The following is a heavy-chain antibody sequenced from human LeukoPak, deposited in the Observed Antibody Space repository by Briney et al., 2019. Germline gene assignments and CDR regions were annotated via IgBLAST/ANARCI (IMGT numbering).Heavy chain of an antibody. V-gene: IGHV4-34*01. J-gene: IGHJ1*01. CDR2: INHSGST. CDR3: ARGYYDSSGYRLAEYFQH. Sequence: SETLSLTCAAYGGSFSGYYWSWIRQPPGKGLEWIGEINHSGSTNYNPSLKSRVTISVDTSKNQFSLKLSSVTAADTAVYYCARGYYDSSGYRLAEYFQHWGQGTLVTVSS. D-gene: IGHD3-22*01. CDR1: GGSFSGYY.